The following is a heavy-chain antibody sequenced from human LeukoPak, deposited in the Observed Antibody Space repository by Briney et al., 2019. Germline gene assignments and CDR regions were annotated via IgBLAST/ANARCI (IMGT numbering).Heavy chain of an antibody. Sequence: ETLSLTCTVSGGSISTFYWSWIRQPPGKGLEWVGYIYYSGITNYNPSLKSRVTISVDTSKNQFSLKLTSVTAADTAVYYCARSEDCGSSSCYWFDPWGQGTLVTVSS. CDR3: ARSEDCGSSSCYWFDP. D-gene: IGHD2-2*01. V-gene: IGHV4-59*01. CDR2: IYYSGIT. J-gene: IGHJ5*02. CDR1: GGSISTFY.